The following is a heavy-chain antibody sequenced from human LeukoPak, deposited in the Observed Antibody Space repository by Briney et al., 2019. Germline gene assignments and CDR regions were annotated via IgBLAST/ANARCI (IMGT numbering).Heavy chain of an antibody. CDR2: IYHSGIT. D-gene: IGHD6-19*01. Sequence: SETLSLTCAVYGGSFSGYYWSWIRQPPGKGLEWIGNIYHSGITYYTPSLKSRVTISVDMSKNQFSLKLSSVSAADTAVYYCARGAYSSGWSDAFDIWGQGTMVTVSS. J-gene: IGHJ3*02. V-gene: IGHV4-34*01. CDR1: GGSFSGYY. CDR3: ARGAYSSGWSDAFDI.